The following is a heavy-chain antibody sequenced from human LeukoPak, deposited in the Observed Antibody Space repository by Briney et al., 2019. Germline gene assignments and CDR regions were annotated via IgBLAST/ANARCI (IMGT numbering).Heavy chain of an antibody. V-gene: IGHV3-33*01. J-gene: IGHJ5*02. CDR1: GFTFSSYG. CDR3: ARDWELGPWFDP. Sequence: GRSLRLSCAASGFTFSSYGMHWVRQAPGKGLEWVAVIWYDGSNKYYADSVKGRFTISGDNSKNTLYLQMNSLRAEDTAVYYCARDWELGPWFDPWGQGTLVTVSS. D-gene: IGHD1-26*01. CDR2: IWYDGSNK.